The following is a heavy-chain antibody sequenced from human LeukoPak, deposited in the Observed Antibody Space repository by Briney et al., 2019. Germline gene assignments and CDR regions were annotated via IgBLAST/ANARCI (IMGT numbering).Heavy chain of an antibody. Sequence: TRGSLKISCKGSGYSFTNYWIGWVRQMPGKGLEWMGIIYPGDSDTRYSPSFQGQVTISADKSISTAYLQWSSLKASDTAMYYCARGRNILTGYYHNYFDPWGQGTLVTVSS. CDR3: ARGRNILTGYYHNYFDP. CDR1: GYSFTNYW. D-gene: IGHD3-9*01. J-gene: IGHJ5*02. CDR2: IYPGDSDT. V-gene: IGHV5-51*01.